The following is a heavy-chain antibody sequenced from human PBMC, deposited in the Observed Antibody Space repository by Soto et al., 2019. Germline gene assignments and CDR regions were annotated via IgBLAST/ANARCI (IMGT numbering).Heavy chain of an antibody. J-gene: IGHJ4*02. CDR2: IRKDGGEK. CDR1: GFTFSSSS. CDR3: ASGRGTY. D-gene: IGHD1-26*01. V-gene: IGHV3-7*05. Sequence: GGSLRLSCAASGFTFSSSSMSWVRQAPGKGLECVANIRKDGGEKFYVDSVKGRFTISRDNAKNSLYLQMNSLRAEDTAVYYCASGRGTYWGQGTLVTVSS.